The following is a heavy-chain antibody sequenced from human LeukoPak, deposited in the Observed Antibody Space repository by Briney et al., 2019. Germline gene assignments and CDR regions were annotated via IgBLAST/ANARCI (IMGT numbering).Heavy chain of an antibody. Sequence: GGSLRLSCAASGFTFSSYWMHWVRQAPGKGLVWVSRINSDGSSTSYADSVKGRFTISRDNAKNTLYLQMNSLRAEDTAVYYCARDGGLRLGELSSHAFDIWGQGTMVTVSS. V-gene: IGHV3-74*01. J-gene: IGHJ3*02. D-gene: IGHD3-16*02. CDR2: INSDGSST. CDR1: GFTFSSYW. CDR3: ARDGGLRLGELSSHAFDI.